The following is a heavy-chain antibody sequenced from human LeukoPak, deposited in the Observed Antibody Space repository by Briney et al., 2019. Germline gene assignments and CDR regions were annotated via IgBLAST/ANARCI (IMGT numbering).Heavy chain of an antibody. J-gene: IGHJ4*02. CDR3: ARAWRYYDSSGYSIADY. CDR2: ISAYNGNT. V-gene: IGHV1-18*01. CDR1: GYTFTSYG. Sequence: GASVKVSCKASGYTFTSYGISWVRQAPGQGLEWMGWISAYNGNTNYAQKLQGRVTMTTDKSTSTAYMELRSLRSDDTAVYYCARAWRYYDSSGYSIADYWGQGTLVTVSS. D-gene: IGHD3-22*01.